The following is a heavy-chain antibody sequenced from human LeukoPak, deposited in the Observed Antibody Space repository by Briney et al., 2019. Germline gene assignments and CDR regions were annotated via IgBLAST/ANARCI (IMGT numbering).Heavy chain of an antibody. Sequence: GALRLSCAASGFTFSSYWMSWVRQAPGKGLEWIGSIYYSGSTYYNPSLKSRVTISVDTSKNQFSLKLSSVTAADTAVYYCARLWIWFGELSNWFDPWGQGTLVTVSS. CDR1: GFTFSSYW. CDR3: ARLWIWFGELSNWFDP. CDR2: IYYSGST. J-gene: IGHJ5*02. V-gene: IGHV4-59*05. D-gene: IGHD3-10*01.